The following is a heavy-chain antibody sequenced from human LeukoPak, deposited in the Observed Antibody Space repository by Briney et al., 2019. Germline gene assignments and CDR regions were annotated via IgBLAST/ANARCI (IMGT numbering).Heavy chain of an antibody. Sequence: GGSLRLSCAASGFTFSSYSMNWVRQAPGKGLVWVSYISSSSSTIYYADSVKGRFTISRDNAKNSLYLQMNSLRAEDTAVYYCARSPGYYYYGMDVWGQGTTVTVSS. CDR1: GFTFSSYS. CDR3: ARSPGYYYYGMDV. J-gene: IGHJ6*02. CDR2: ISSSSSTI. V-gene: IGHV3-48*01.